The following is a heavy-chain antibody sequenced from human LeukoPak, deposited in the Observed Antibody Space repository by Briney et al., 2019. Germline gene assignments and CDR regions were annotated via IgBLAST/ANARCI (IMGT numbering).Heavy chain of an antibody. CDR2: IYYSGST. CDR3: ARPGSRYYGSGSYYTKKYYFDY. J-gene: IGHJ4*02. Sequence: SETLSLTCSVSGGSIRSSSYWWGWIRQPPGKGLEWIASIYYSGSTYYNPSLKSRVTISVDMSKNQFSLKLSSVTAADTAVYYCARPGSRYYGSGSYYTKKYYFDYWGQGTLVTVSS. CDR1: GGSIRSSSYW. D-gene: IGHD3-10*01. V-gene: IGHV4-39*07.